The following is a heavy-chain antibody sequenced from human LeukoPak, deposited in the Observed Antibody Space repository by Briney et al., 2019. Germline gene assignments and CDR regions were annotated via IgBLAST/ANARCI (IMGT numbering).Heavy chain of an antibody. D-gene: IGHD3-10*01. CDR3: ARVGWGYYGSGSYSGYFDY. V-gene: IGHV4-4*07. J-gene: IGHJ4*02. Sequence: SETLSLTCTVSGGSISSYYWSWIRQPAGKGLEWIGRIYTSGSTNYNPSLKSRVTMSVDTSKNQFSLKLSSVTAPDTAVYYCARVGWGYYGSGSYSGYFDYWGQGTLVTVSS. CDR2: IYTSGST. CDR1: GGSISSYY.